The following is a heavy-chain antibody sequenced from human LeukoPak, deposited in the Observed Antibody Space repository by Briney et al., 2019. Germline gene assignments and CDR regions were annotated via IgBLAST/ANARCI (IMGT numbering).Heavy chain of an antibody. CDR1: GFTFTTSA. CDR3: ARGGRNSGSYYYFDY. Sequence: SVKVSCKASGFTFTTSAVQWVRQARGQRLEWIGWIVVGSGNTNYAQKFQERVTISRDMSTNTAYMELSRLRSDDTAVYYCARGGRNSGSYYYFDYWGQGTLVTVSS. V-gene: IGHV1-58*01. J-gene: IGHJ4*02. CDR2: IVVGSGNT. D-gene: IGHD1-26*01.